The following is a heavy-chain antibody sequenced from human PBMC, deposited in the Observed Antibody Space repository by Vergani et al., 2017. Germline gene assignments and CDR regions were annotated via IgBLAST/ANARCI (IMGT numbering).Heavy chain of an antibody. D-gene: IGHD3-10*01. J-gene: IGHJ3*01. CDR2: IYYSGST. CDR1: GGSISSGGYY. CDR3: ARLDTMVLYGMNV. Sequence: QVQLQESGPGLVKPSQTLSLTCTVSGGSISSGGYYWSWIRQHPGQGLEWIGYIYYSGSTYYNPSLKSRVTISVDTSKNQFSLKLSSVTAADTAVYYCARLDTMVLYGMNVWGQGTMVTVSS. V-gene: IGHV4-31*03.